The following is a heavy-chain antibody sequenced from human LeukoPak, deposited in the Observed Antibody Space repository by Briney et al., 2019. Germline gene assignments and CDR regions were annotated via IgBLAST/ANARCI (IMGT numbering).Heavy chain of an antibody. CDR2: ISSDASKK. CDR3: ARGDTGVLDY. D-gene: IGHD5-18*01. Sequence: GGSLRLSCVASGFSFSSHAFHWVRQAPGKGLEWVAVISSDASKKYDADSVKGRIAISRDDSKSTLYLQMNSLRGEDTAVYYCARGDTGVLDYWGQGTLVTVSS. V-gene: IGHV3-30*09. J-gene: IGHJ4*02. CDR1: GFSFSSHA.